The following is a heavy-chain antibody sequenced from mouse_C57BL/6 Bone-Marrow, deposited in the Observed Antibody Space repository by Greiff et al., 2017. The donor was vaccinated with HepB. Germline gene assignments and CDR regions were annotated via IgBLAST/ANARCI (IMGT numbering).Heavy chain of an antibody. CDR2: IWTGGGT. CDR1: GFSFTSYA. V-gene: IGHV2-9-1*01. CDR3: AVVAKDYYAMDY. J-gene: IGHJ4*01. Sequence: VKLMESGPGLVAPSQSLSITCTVSGFSFTSYAISWVRQPPGRGLEWLGVIWTGGGTNYNSALKSRLSISKDNSKSQVFLKMNSLQTDDTARYYCAVVAKDYYAMDYWGQGTSVTVSS. D-gene: IGHD1-1*01.